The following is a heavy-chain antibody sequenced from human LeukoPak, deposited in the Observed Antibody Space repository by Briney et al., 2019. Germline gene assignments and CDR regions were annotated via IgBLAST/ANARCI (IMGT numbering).Heavy chain of an antibody. Sequence: GGSLRLSCAASAFTFSGYSMNWVRQAPGKGLEWVSYISPSATTIYYADSVKGRFTISRDNSKNTLYLQMNSLRAEDTAVYYCAKARDPAAIMSAFDYWGQGTLVTVSS. D-gene: IGHD2-2*02. CDR2: ISPSATTI. J-gene: IGHJ4*02. V-gene: IGHV3-48*01. CDR1: AFTFSGYS. CDR3: AKARDPAAIMSAFDY.